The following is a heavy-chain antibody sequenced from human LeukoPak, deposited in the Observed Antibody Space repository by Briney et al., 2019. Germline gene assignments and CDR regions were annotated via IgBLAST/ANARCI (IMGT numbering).Heavy chain of an antibody. CDR3: ARGFPIHSTQETD. Sequence: GGSLRLSCATSGFTFSSYSMNWVRQAPGKGLEWVSSISSSSSYIYYADSVKGRFTISRDNAKNSLYLQMNSLRAEDTAVYYCARGFPIHSTQETDWGQGTLVTVSS. J-gene: IGHJ4*02. CDR2: ISSSSSYI. CDR1: GFTFSSYS. D-gene: IGHD1-1*01. V-gene: IGHV3-21*01.